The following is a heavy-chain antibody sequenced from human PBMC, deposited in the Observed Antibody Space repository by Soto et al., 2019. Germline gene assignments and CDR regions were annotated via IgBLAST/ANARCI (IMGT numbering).Heavy chain of an antibody. D-gene: IGHD4-17*01. CDR2: INCYNGVT. CDR1: GDISPRYG. CDR3: VGDHGNYGTFDQ. J-gene: IGHJ4*02. V-gene: IGHV1-18*01. Sequence: QVQLVQSVPEVKKPGALVKVSCKASGDISPRYGISWVRQAPGQGLEWLGWINCYNGVTNYAQSLQGRVTLTTDSSTSTAYMEVRSLRFDDTAVYYCVGDHGNYGTFDQWGQGTLVTVSS.